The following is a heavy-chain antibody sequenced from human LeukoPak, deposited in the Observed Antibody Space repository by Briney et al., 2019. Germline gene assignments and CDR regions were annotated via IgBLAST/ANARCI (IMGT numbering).Heavy chain of an antibody. J-gene: IGHJ4*02. CDR2: IWYDGSNK. CDR3: ATGAGRWLQFKDETRHRFDY. V-gene: IGHV3-33*01. D-gene: IGHD5-24*01. CDR1: GFTFSSYG. Sequence: RSLRLSCAASGFTFSSYGMHGVRQAPGKGLEWVAVIWYDGSNKYYADSVKGRFTISRDNSKNTLYLQMNSLRAEDTAVYYYATGAGRWLQFKDETRHRFDYWGQGTLVTVSS.